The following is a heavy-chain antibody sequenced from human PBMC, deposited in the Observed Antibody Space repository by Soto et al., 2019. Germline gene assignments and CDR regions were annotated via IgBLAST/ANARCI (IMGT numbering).Heavy chain of an antibody. V-gene: IGHV3-30*18. CDR3: AKVVVVAAIRVYYYYYYGMDV. CDR2: ISYDGSNK. Sequence: QVQLVESGGGVVQPGRSLRLSCAASGFTFSSYGMHWVRQAPGKGLEWVAVISYDGSNKYYADSVKGRFTISRDNSKNTLYLQMNSLRAEDTAVYYCAKVVVVAAIRVYYYYYYGMDVWGQGTTVTLSS. D-gene: IGHD2-15*01. J-gene: IGHJ6*02. CDR1: GFTFSSYG.